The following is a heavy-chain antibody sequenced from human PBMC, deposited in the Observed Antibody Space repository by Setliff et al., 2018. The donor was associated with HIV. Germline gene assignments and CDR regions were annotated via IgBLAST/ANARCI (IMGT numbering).Heavy chain of an antibody. D-gene: IGHD3-3*01. V-gene: IGHV4-39*07. Sequence: SETLSLTCTVSGGSISSSSYYWGWIRQSPGKGLEWIGSGFHSGTTYYNPSLKSRVTISVDTSKNQFSLKLNSVTAADTAVYYCARGTHYNFWGSNWFDPWGQG. CDR2: GFHSGTT. CDR1: GGSISSSSYY. J-gene: IGHJ5*02. CDR3: ARGTHYNFWGSNWFDP.